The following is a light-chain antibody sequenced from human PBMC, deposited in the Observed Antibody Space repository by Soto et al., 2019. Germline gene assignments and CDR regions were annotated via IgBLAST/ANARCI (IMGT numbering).Light chain of an antibody. J-gene: IGLJ1*01. CDR2: ENN. CDR1: SSNIGNNY. V-gene: IGLV1-51*02. Sequence: QSVLTQPPSVSAAPGQKVTISCSGSSSNIGNNYVSWYQQLPGTAPKLLIYENNKRPSGIPDRFPGSKSGTSATLGITGLQTGDEADYYCGTWDSSLCAGVFGTGTKVTVL. CDR3: GTWDSSLCAGV.